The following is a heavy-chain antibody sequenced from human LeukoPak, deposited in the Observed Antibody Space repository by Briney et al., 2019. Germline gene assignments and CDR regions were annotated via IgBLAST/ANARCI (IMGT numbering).Heavy chain of an antibody. CDR3: AKERRPYSTSMAIDY. CDR1: GFTFSSCA. Sequence: GGSLRLSCAVSGFTFSSCAMSWVRQAPGKGLEWVSSISGSGGNTYYTDSVKGRFTISRDNSNNTPYLQMNSLRAEDTAIYYCAKERRPYSTSMAIDYWGQGTLVTVSS. J-gene: IGHJ4*02. D-gene: IGHD6-13*01. V-gene: IGHV3-23*01. CDR2: ISGSGGNT.